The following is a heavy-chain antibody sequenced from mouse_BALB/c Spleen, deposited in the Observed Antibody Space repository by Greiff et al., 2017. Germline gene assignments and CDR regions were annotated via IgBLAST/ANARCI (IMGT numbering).Heavy chain of an antibody. CDR1: GFAFSSYD. J-gene: IGHJ3*01. CDR2: ISSGGGST. V-gene: IGHV5-12-1*01. Sequence: DVMLVESGGGLVKPGGSLKLSCAASGFAFSSYDMSWVRQTPGKRLEWVAYISSGGGSTYYPDTVKGRFTISRDKDKNTLYLQMSSLKSEDTAMYYCARHGARWFAYWGQGTLVTVSA. D-gene: IGHD1-1*02. CDR3: ARHGARWFAY.